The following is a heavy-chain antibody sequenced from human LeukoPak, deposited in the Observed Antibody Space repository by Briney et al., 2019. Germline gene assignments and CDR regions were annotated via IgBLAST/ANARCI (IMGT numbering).Heavy chain of an antibody. V-gene: IGHV3-21*01. Sequence: GGSLRLSCAASVFTFSSYSMNGVPQAPRKGLEGGSFISSSSSYIYYTHSVKVRFTISRDNAKNLLHLKMNSLRGEDTAVYYCARDSSGTDIWGQGTMVTVSS. J-gene: IGHJ3*02. D-gene: IGHD3-10*01. CDR3: ARDSSGTDI. CDR2: ISSSSSYI. CDR1: VFTFSSYS.